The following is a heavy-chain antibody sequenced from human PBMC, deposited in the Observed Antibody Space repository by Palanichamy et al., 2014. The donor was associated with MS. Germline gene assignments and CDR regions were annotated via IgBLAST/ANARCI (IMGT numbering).Heavy chain of an antibody. CDR1: GDSISSGSYY. J-gene: IGHJ6*02. V-gene: IGHV4-39*01. D-gene: IGHD2-21*02. CDR2: IYYSGST. Sequence: QVQLAGVGAQGLVKPSETLSLTCTVSGDSISSGSYYWGWIRQPPGKGLEWIGSIYYSGSTYYQPSLKSRVTISVDTSKNQFSLRLSSVSAADTAVYYCTRPPSYGDLSYYGMAFWGQGTTVTVSS. CDR3: TRPPSYGDLSYYGMAF.